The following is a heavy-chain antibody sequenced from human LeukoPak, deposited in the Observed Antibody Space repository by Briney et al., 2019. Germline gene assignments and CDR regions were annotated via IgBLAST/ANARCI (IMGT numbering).Heavy chain of an antibody. CDR1: GFTFSSYS. J-gene: IGHJ5*02. CDR3: AKEGMATVVTGNWFDP. D-gene: IGHD4-23*01. V-gene: IGHV3-21*01. Sequence: GGSLRLSCAASGFTFSSYSMNWVRQAPGKGLEWVSSISSSSSYIYYADSVKGRFTISRDNAKNSLYLQMNSLRAEDTAVYYCAKEGMATVVTGNWFDPWGQGTLVTVSS. CDR2: ISSSSSYI.